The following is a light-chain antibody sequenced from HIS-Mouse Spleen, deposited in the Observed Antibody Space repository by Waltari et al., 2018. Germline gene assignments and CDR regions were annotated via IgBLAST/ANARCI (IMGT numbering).Light chain of an antibody. CDR1: QGVSSN. Sequence: EIVMTQSPATLSVAPGETATLSCRASQGVSSNFAWYQQKPGQAPRLLIYGASTRATGIPARFSGSGSGTEFTLTISSLQSEDFAVYYCQQYNNWPPSYTFGQGTKLEIK. CDR3: QQYNNWPPSYT. J-gene: IGKJ2*01. V-gene: IGKV3-15*01. CDR2: GAS.